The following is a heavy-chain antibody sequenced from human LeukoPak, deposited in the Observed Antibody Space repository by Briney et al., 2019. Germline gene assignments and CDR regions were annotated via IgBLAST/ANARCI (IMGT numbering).Heavy chain of an antibody. V-gene: IGHV3-21*01. D-gene: IGHD4-17*01. CDR3: ARDLLEALGYGDHVYYSDY. Sequence: PGGSLRLSCAASGFTFSSYSMNWVRQAPVKGLEWVSSISSSSSYIYYADSVKGRFTISRDNAKNSLYLQMNSLRAEDTAVYYCARDLLEALGYGDHVYYSDYWGQGTLVTVSS. CDR2: ISSSSSYI. CDR1: GFTFSSYS. J-gene: IGHJ4*02.